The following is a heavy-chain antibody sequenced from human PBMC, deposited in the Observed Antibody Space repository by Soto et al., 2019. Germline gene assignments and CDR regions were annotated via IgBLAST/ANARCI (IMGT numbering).Heavy chain of an antibody. V-gene: IGHV4-61*08. CDR2: IYYSGST. CDR1: GGSVSSGDYY. J-gene: IGHJ4*02. Sequence: SETLSLTCSVSGGSVSSGDYYWLWIRQPPGKGLELIGYIYYSGSTNYSPSLKSRVTISIDTSKNQFSLQLSSVTAADTAVYYCARWNYYGAGRREFDYWGQGTLVTVSS. CDR3: ARWNYYGAGRREFDY. D-gene: IGHD3-10*01.